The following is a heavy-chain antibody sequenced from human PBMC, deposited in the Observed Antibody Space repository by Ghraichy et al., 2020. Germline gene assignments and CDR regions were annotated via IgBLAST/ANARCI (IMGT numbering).Heavy chain of an antibody. Sequence: SETLSLTCAVSGYSISSGYYWGWIRQPPGKGLEWIGSIYHSGSTYYNPSLKSRVTISVDTSKNQFSLKLSSVTAADTAVYYCARVHTYSSGLFYYYYYGMDVWGQGTTVTVSS. V-gene: IGHV4-38-2*01. D-gene: IGHD6-19*01. CDR3: ARVHTYSSGLFYYYYYGMDV. J-gene: IGHJ6*02. CDR2: IYHSGST. CDR1: GYSISSGYY.